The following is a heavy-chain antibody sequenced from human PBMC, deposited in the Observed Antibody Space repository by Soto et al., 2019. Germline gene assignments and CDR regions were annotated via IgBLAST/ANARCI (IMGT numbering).Heavy chain of an antibody. V-gene: IGHV3-23*01. CDR1: GFTFSDYY. CDR3: ARRSSGWYFDY. D-gene: IGHD6-19*01. Sequence: GGSLRLSCAASGFTFSDYYMSWIRQAPGKGLEWVSAISGSGGSTYYADSVKGRFTISRDNSKNTLYLQMNSLRAEDTAVYYCARRSSGWYFDYWGQGTLVTVSS. J-gene: IGHJ4*02. CDR2: ISGSGGST.